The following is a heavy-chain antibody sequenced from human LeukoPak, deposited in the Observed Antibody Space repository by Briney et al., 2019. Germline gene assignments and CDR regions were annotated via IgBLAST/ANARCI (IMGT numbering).Heavy chain of an antibody. Sequence: GGSLRLSCAASGFTFGNYAMSWVRQAPGKGLEWVSAISGSGGSTYYADSVKGRFTISRDNSKNTLYLQMNSLRAEDTAVYYCAKDRGYSFDYWGQGTLVTVSS. CDR2: ISGSGGST. D-gene: IGHD5-18*01. CDR3: AKDRGYSFDY. V-gene: IGHV3-23*01. CDR1: GFTFGNYA. J-gene: IGHJ4*02.